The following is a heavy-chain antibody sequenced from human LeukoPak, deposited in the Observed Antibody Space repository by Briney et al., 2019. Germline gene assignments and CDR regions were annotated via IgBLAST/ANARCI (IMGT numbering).Heavy chain of an antibody. D-gene: IGHD2-15*01. CDR2: SSGYNGNT. J-gene: IGHJ4*02. Sequence: ASVKVSCKASGYTFTSYGISWVRQAPGQGLEWMGWSSGYNGNTNYAQKLRGRVTMTTDTSTSTAYMELRSLRSDDTAVYYCARGNYCSGGSCYDGAFDYWGQGTLVTVSS. V-gene: IGHV1-18*01. CDR1: GYTFTSYG. CDR3: ARGNYCSGGSCYDGAFDY.